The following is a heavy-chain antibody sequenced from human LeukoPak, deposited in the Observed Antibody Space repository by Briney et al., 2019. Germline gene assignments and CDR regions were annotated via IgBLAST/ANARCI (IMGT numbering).Heavy chain of an antibody. CDR2: IIPIFGTA. J-gene: IGHJ5*02. CDR1: GGTFSSYA. V-gene: IGHV1-69*13. CDR3: ARDKPDIVVVPAAEVWFDP. Sequence: SVKVSCKASGGTFSSYAISWVRQAPGQGLEWMGGIIPIFGTANYAQKSQGRVTITADESTSTAYMELSSLRSEDTAVYYCARDKPDIVVVPAAEVWFDPWGQGTLVTVSS. D-gene: IGHD2-2*01.